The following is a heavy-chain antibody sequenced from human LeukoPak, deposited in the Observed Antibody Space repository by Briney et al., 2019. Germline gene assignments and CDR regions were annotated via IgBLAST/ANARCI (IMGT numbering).Heavy chain of an antibody. V-gene: IGHV4-34*01. J-gene: IGHJ4*02. CDR2: INHSGSN. Sequence: PSETLSLTCAVYGGSFSGYYWSWLRQPPGKALEWIGEINHSGSNNYNPSLKSRVTISVDTSKNQFSLKLSSVTAADTAVYYCARGRKYPNYYDSSGYYPHWGQGTLVTVSS. CDR3: ARGRKYPNYYDSSGYYPH. D-gene: IGHD3-22*01. CDR1: GGSFSGYY.